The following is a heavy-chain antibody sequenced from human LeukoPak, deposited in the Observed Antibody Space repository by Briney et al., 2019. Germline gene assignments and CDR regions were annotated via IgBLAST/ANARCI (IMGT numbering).Heavy chain of an antibody. D-gene: IGHD5-18*01. Sequence: PGGSLRLSCAASGFTFSSYAMSWVRQAPGKGLEWVSAISGSGGSTYYADSVKGRFIISRDNSKNTQYLQMNSLRAEDTAVYYCAKVVALRGYSYGYVDYWGQGTLVTVSS. CDR1: GFTFSSYA. V-gene: IGHV3-23*01. CDR3: AKVVALRGYSYGYVDY. CDR2: ISGSGGST. J-gene: IGHJ4*02.